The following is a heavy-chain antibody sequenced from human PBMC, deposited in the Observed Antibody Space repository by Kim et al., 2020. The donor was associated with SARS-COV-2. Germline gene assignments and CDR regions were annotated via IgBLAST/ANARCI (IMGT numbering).Heavy chain of an antibody. J-gene: IGHJ4*02. V-gene: IGHV3-43*01. Sequence: GGSLRLSCAASGFIFEDYTIHWIRQTPGKGLEWVSLISWDGGSIYYADSVKGRFTISRDNRESSLYLQMNSLRTDDTALYYCVKDSEAYDASGSLPPDYWGQGTLVTVSS. CDR3: VKDSEAYDASGSLPPDY. CDR1: GFIFEDYT. CDR2: ISWDGGSI. D-gene: IGHD3-22*01.